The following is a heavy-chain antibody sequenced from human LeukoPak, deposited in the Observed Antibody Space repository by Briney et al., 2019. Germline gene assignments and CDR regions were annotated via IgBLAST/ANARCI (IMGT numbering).Heavy chain of an antibody. CDR2: AGWAGGTT. D-gene: IGHD5-18*01. CDR3: AKELDTMFFDY. Sequence: GGFLRLSCATSGFNFDRYTIHWVRQAPGKGLEWVSLAGWAGGTTYYSDSVRGRFTISRDSGKNSVYLQMNSLTTDDTAFYFCAKELDTMFFDYWGQGALVTVSS. CDR1: GFNFDRYT. J-gene: IGHJ4*02. V-gene: IGHV3-43*01.